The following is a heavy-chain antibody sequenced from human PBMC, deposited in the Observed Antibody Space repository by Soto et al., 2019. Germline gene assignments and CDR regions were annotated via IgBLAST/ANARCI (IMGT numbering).Heavy chain of an antibody. Sequence: SVKVSCKASGYTFTGYYMHWVRQAPGQGLEWMGWINPNSGGTNYAQKFQGWVTMTRDTSISTAYMELSRLRSDDTAVYYCARDRGFDCDYESSWFDPWGQGTLVTVSS. J-gene: IGHJ5*02. CDR2: INPNSGGT. CDR1: GYTFTGYY. CDR3: ARDRGFDCDYESSWFDP. D-gene: IGHD4-17*01. V-gene: IGHV1-2*04.